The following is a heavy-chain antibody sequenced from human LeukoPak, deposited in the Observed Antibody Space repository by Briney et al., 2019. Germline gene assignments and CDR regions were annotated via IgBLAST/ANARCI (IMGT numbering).Heavy chain of an antibody. J-gene: IGHJ4*02. CDR1: GFTFSDYH. V-gene: IGHV3-11*04. Sequence: GGSLRLSCAASGFTFSDYHMNWIRQAPGRGLEWVSYISASGSIRYYADSVKGRFTISRDNAKNSQYLQMNSLRAEDTAVYYCAREPYYYGEGTPLIDYWGQGTLVTVSS. D-gene: IGHD3-10*01. CDR2: ISASGSIR. CDR3: AREPYYYGEGTPLIDY.